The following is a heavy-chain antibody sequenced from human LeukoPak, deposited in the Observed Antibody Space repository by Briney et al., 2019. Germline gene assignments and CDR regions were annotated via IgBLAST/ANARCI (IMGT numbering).Heavy chain of an antibody. Sequence: SETLSLTCTVSGGSISSYYWSWIRQPPGKGLEWIGYIYYSGSTNFNPSLKSRVTISVDTSKNQFSLKLTSVTAADTAMYYCATPGAYGRSSVGAFDIWGQGTMVTVSS. CDR1: GGSISSYY. J-gene: IGHJ3*02. CDR3: ATPGAYGRSSVGAFDI. D-gene: IGHD6-6*01. CDR2: IYYSGST. V-gene: IGHV4-59*01.